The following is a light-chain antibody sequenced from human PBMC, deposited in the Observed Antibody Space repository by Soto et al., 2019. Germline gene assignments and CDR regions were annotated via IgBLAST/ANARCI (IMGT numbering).Light chain of an antibody. CDR3: SSYAGINNLV. CDR1: SSDVGGYNY. V-gene: IGLV2-8*01. Sequence: QSALTQPPSASGSPGQSVTISCTGTSSDVGGYNYVSWYQQHPGKAPNLMIYEVSKRPSGVPDRFSGSKSGNTASLTVSGLQAEDEADYYCSSYAGINNLVFGGGTKLTVL. CDR2: EVS. J-gene: IGLJ2*01.